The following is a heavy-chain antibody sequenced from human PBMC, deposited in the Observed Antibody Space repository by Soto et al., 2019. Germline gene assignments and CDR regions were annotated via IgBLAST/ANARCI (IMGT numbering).Heavy chain of an antibody. D-gene: IGHD3-16*02. J-gene: IGHJ4*02. CDR3: ARGGRIFRSIMITFGGVIPRDFDY. CDR2: INHSGST. Sequence: SETLSLTCPVYGGSFSGYYWSWIRQPPGKGLEGIGEINHSGSTRYNPSLTIRVTIXVDTAKNQFYLKMSSVTAADXPLYYCARGGRIFRSIMITFGGVIPRDFDYWGQGTLVSVS. V-gene: IGHV4-34*01. CDR1: GGSFSGYY.